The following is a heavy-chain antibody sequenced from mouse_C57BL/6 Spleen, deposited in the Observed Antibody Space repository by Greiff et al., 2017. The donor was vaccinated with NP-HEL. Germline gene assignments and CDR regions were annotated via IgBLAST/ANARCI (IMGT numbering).Heavy chain of an antibody. CDR3: ARTLYEYDDDY. CDR2: IDPSDSYT. J-gene: IGHJ2*01. D-gene: IGHD2-4*01. Sequence: VQLQQPGAELVMPGASVKLSCKASGYTFTSYWMHWVKQRPGPGLEWIGEIDPSDSYTNYNQKFKGKSTLTVDKSSSTAYMQLSSLTAEESAVYYSARTLYEYDDDYWGQGTTLTVSS. V-gene: IGHV1-69*01. CDR1: GYTFTSYW.